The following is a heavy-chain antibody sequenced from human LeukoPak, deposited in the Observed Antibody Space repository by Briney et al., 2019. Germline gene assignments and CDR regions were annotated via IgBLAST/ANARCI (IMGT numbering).Heavy chain of an antibody. CDR3: ARGRGSSHKENWFDP. V-gene: IGHV1-8*01. D-gene: IGHD2-15*01. CDR2: MNSNCGNT. J-gene: IGHJ5*02. Sequence: ASVKVSCKASGYTFTTYDINWVRQATGQGLEWVGWMNSNCGNTGYTQKFQGRVTMTRNTSISTAYMELSSLRSEDTAVYYCARGRGSSHKENWFDPWGQGTLVTVSS. CDR1: GYTFTTYD.